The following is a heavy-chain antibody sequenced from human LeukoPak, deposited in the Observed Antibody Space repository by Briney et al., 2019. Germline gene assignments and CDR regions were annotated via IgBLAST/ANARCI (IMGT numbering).Heavy chain of an antibody. J-gene: IGHJ5*02. CDR3: ARDRGARGRGLA. CDR1: GFTVSDNY. V-gene: IGHV3-66*01. Sequence: GGSLRVSCAASGFTVSDNYMSWVRQAPGKGLEWVSVIYSGGSTYYADSVKVRFTISRDSSKNTLYLQMNSLRAEDTAVYYCARDRGARGRGLAWGQGTQVTVSS. CDR2: IYSGGST. D-gene: IGHD3-10*01.